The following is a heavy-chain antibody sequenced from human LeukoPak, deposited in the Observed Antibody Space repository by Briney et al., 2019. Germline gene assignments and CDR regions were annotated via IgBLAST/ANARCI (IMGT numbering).Heavy chain of an antibody. D-gene: IGHD3-10*01. Sequence: GGSLRLSCAASGFTFSNAWMSWVRQAPGKGLEWVSYISSSSSPIYYADSVKGRFTISRDNAKNSLYLQMNSLRAEDTAVYYCARRGNYYGSGTYQPLDYWGQGTLVTVSS. CDR2: ISSSSSPI. CDR1: GFTFSNAW. J-gene: IGHJ4*02. V-gene: IGHV3-48*04. CDR3: ARRGNYYGSGTYQPLDY.